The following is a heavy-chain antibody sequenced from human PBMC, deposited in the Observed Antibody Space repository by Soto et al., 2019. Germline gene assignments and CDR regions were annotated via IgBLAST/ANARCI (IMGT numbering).Heavy chain of an antibody. CDR2: IYFNGGP. V-gene: IGHV4-39*01. CDR1: GGSTSRSSHH. Sequence: SEALSLTRAVSGGSTSRSSHHWGWIRQPPGKGLEWIGSIYFNGGPYYSPSLKSRVTISVDTSKNQFSLKLSSVTAADTAVYYCARGRYIVATRGNYFDYWGQGTLVTVSS. J-gene: IGHJ4*02. CDR3: ARGRYIVATRGNYFDY. D-gene: IGHD5-12*01.